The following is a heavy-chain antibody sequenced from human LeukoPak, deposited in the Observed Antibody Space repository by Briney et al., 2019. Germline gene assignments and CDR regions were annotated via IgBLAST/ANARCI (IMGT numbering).Heavy chain of an antibody. V-gene: IGHV4-59*12. D-gene: IGHD5-18*01. Sequence: SETLSLTCTVSGGSISSYYWSWIRQSPGKGLEWIGYIFYIGSTNYNPSLKSRVTISVDTSKNQFSLKLSSVAAADTAVYYCARDMNSYGWYYFDYWGQGTLVTVSS. J-gene: IGHJ4*02. CDR3: ARDMNSYGWYYFDY. CDR2: IFYIGST. CDR1: GGSISSYY.